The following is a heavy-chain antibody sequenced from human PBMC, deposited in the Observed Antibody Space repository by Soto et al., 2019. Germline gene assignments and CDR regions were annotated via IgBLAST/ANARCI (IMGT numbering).Heavy chain of an antibody. J-gene: IGHJ4*02. CDR3: AKDIDAHGTTVTAFDN. CDR1: GFRFDDYA. CDR2: ISWNHVTT. V-gene: IGHV3-9*01. D-gene: IGHD4-17*01. Sequence: EVQLVESGGGLVQSGRSLRLSCAASGFRFDDYAMHWVRQAPGKGLEWLSGISWNHVTTGYADSVKGRFTISRDNAKNSLLLQMNSLRAEDTALYYCAKDIDAHGTTVTAFDNWGQGTQLTVSS.